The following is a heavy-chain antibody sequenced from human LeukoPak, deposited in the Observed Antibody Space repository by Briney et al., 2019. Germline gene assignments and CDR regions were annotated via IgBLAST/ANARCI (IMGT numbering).Heavy chain of an antibody. CDR2: LHTAGDA. Sequence: GGSLRLSCAASGFTFNDYDMHGVRHVTEKGLEWGSSLHTAGDAHYSVSVRGRFIISRDRSKTSFYLQMNSLRAEDSAMYYCSRGGQRAGYAFDIWGQGTVVTVSS. CDR1: GFTFNDYD. J-gene: IGHJ3*02. CDR3: SRGGQRAGYAFDI. V-gene: IGHV3-13*01.